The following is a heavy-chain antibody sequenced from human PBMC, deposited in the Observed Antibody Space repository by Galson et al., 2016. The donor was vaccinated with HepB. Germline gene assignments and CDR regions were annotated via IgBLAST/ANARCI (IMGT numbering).Heavy chain of an antibody. D-gene: IGHD2-2*01. CDR2: IYHSGTA. J-gene: IGHJ4*02. Sequence: TLSLTCAVSGGPISSGNWWSWVRQPPGKGLEWIGEIYHSGTANYNPSLESRGTMSLDKSKNQITLKVTSVTAADTAVYYCARHVGVPGTRGFDYWGQGTLVTVSS. V-gene: IGHV4-4*02. CDR1: GGPISSGNW. CDR3: ARHVGVPGTRGFDY.